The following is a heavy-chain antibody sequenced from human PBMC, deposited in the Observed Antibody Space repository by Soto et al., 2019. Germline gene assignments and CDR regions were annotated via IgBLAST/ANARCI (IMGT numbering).Heavy chain of an antibody. CDR3: ARHRHVGATTGSPLYYGMDV. CDR2: IYPGDSDT. V-gene: IGHV5-51*01. D-gene: IGHD1-26*01. CDR1: GYSFTSYW. J-gene: IGHJ6*02. Sequence: PGESLKISCKGSGYSFTSYWIGWVRQMPGKGLEWMGIIYPGDSDTRYSPSFQGQVTISADKSISTAYLQWSSLKASDTAMYYCARHRHVGATTGSPLYYGMDVWGQGTTVTVSS.